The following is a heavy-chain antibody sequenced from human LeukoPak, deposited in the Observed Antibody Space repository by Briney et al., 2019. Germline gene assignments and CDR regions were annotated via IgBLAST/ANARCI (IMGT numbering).Heavy chain of an antibody. J-gene: IGHJ3*02. V-gene: IGHV3-9*03. D-gene: IGHD3-3*01. CDR3: EKDRAIFGVGGAFDI. CDR2: ISWNSGSI. CDR1: GFTFDDYS. Sequence: GRSLTLSCAASGFTFDDYSMHWVRQAPGKGLECVSGISWNSGSIGYADSVKGRFTISRDNAKNSLYLQMNSLRAEDIALYYCEKDRAIFGVGGAFDIWGQGTMVTVSS.